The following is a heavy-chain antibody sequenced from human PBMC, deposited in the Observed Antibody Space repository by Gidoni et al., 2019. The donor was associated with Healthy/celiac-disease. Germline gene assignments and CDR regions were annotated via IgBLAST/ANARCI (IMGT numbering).Heavy chain of an antibody. V-gene: IGHV4-34*01. D-gene: IGHD6-6*01. CDR2: INHSGST. J-gene: IGHJ6*03. Sequence: QVQLQQWGAGLLKPSEPLSLTCAVYGGSFSGYYWSWIRQPPGKGLEWIGEINHSGSTNYNPSLKSRVTISVDTSKNQFSLKLSSVTAADTAVYYCAASPRPDDYYYYMDVWGKGTTVTVSS. CDR3: AASPRPDDYYYYMDV. CDR1: GGSFSGYY.